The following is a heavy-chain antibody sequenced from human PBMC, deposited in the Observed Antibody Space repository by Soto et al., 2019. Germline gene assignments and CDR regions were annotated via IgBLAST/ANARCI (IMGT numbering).Heavy chain of an antibody. D-gene: IGHD3-10*01. V-gene: IGHV3-33*01. Sequence: VQLVESGGGVVQPGRSLRLSCAASGFTFSSYGMHWVRQAPGKGLEWVAGIWYDGSNKYYSDSVKGKFTISRDNSKNTLYLQMISLRAEDTAVYYCARDRSGSPSWFDPWGQGTLVTVSS. J-gene: IGHJ5*02. CDR3: ARDRSGSPSWFDP. CDR2: IWYDGSNK. CDR1: GFTFSSYG.